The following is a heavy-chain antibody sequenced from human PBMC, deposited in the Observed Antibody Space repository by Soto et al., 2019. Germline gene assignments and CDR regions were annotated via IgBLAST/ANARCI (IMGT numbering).Heavy chain of an antibody. Sequence: EVQLVESGGGLIQPGGSLRLSCAASGFTVSSNYMSWVRQAPGNGLEWVSVIYSGGSTYYADSVKGRFTISRDNSKNTLYLQMNSLRAEDTAVYYCARDGVGVFYYDMDVWGQGTTVTVSS. V-gene: IGHV3-53*01. J-gene: IGHJ6*02. CDR1: GFTVSSNY. D-gene: IGHD3-16*01. CDR2: IYSGGST. CDR3: ARDGVGVFYYDMDV.